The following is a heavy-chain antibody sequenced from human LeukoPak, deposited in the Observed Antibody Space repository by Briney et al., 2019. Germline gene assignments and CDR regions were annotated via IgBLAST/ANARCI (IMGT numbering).Heavy chain of an antibody. CDR2: ISGSGGST. D-gene: IGHD1-26*01. CDR1: GFTFSSYA. CDR3: AKDVSGSYYPYYFDY. J-gene: IGHJ4*02. Sequence: GGSLRLSCAASGFTFSSYAMSWVRQAPGKGLEWVSAISGSGGSTYYADSVKGRFTISRDNSKNTLYLQMNSLRAEDTAVYYCAKDVSGSYYPYYFDYWGQGTLVTVSS. V-gene: IGHV3-23*01.